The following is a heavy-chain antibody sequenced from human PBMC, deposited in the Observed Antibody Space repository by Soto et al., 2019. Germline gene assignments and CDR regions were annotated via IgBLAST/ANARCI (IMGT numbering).Heavy chain of an antibody. CDR3: ARGFGFRLLYFDY. V-gene: IGHV3-53*01. CDR1: GFTVSSNY. D-gene: IGHD3-10*01. J-gene: IGHJ4*02. CDR2: IYSGGST. Sequence: PGGSLRLSCAASGFTVSSNYMSWVRQAPGKGLEWVSVIYSGGSTYYADSVKGRFTISRDNSKNTLYLQMNSLRAEDTAVYYCARGFGFRLLYFDYWGQGTLVTLSS.